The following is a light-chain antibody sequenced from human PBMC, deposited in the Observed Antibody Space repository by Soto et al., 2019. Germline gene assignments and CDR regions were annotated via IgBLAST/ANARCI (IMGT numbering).Light chain of an antibody. J-gene: IGKJ1*01. V-gene: IGKV1-5*01. CDR1: QSMSRW. Sequence: DIQMTQSPSTLSAFVGDRLTITCRASQSMSRWLAWYQQKPGKAPKLLIYDVSSLESGVPSWFSGSGSGTEFTLTISSLQPDDFASYYCQQYNSYPWTVGQWPKVEV. CDR2: DVS. CDR3: QQYNSYPWT.